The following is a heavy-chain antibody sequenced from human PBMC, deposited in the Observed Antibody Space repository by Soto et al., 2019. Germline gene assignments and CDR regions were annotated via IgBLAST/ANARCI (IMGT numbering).Heavy chain of an antibody. Sequence: GGSLRLSCAASGFIFRNYAVHWVRQAPGKGLEWVALIWYDGSKKFYADSVQGRFTISRDNSKNTIFLQMNSLSAEDTAVYYCARPTGEDFYYGMDLWGQGTTVTVSS. CDR1: GFIFRNYA. V-gene: IGHV3-33*01. J-gene: IGHJ6*02. CDR3: ARPTGEDFYYGMDL. CDR2: IWYDGSKK.